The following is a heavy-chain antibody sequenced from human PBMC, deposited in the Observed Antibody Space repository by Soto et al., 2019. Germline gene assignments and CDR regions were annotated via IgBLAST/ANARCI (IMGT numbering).Heavy chain of an antibody. CDR1: RFSFSTYA. V-gene: IGHV3-23*01. CDR2: ISNDGGST. CDR3: AKSVEGWPNYYYFPMDV. D-gene: IGHD2-15*01. Sequence: GGSLRLSCAASRFSFSTYAMNWVRQAPGKGLEWVSAISNDGGSTYYADSVKGRLTISRDNSKNTLFLQMSTLRAEDTAVYYCAKSVEGWPNYYYFPMDVWGQGTTVTVSS. J-gene: IGHJ6*02.